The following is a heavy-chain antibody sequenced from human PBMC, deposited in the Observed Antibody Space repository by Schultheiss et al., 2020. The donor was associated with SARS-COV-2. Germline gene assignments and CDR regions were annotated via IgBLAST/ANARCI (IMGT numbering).Heavy chain of an antibody. V-gene: IGHV3-30*03. CDR3: ARDGPWDGGKATPYFQH. J-gene: IGHJ1*01. CDR1: GFTFSSYG. D-gene: IGHD2-15*01. CDR2: ISYDGSNK. Sequence: GGSLRLSCAASGFTFSSYGMHWVRQAPGKGLEWVAVISYDGSNKYYADSVKARFTISRDNSKNTLYLQMNSLRAEDTAVYYCARDGPWDGGKATPYFQHWGQGTLVTVSS.